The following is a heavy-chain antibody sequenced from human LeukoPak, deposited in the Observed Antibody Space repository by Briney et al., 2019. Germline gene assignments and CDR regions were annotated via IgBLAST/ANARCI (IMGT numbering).Heavy chain of an antibody. CDR1: GGSFSGYY. CDR3: ARIGGDYTDY. D-gene: IGHD4-17*01. J-gene: IGHJ4*02. V-gene: IGHV4-34*01. CDR2: INHSGST. Sequence: SETLSLTCAVYGGSFSGYYWSWIRQPPGKGLEWIGEINHSGSTNYNPSLKSRVTISVDTSKNQFSLKLSSVTAADTAVYYCARIGGDYTDYWGQGTLVTVSS.